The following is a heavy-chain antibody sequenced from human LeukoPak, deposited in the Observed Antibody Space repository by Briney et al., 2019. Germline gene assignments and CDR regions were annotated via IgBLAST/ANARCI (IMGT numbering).Heavy chain of an antibody. Sequence: TSETLSLTCTVSGGSISSGSYYWSWIRQPAGKGLEWVGRIYTSGSANYNPSLKSRVIISVDTSKNQFSLKLSSVAAADTAVYYYARERYYGFSMDVWGKGTTVTVSS. V-gene: IGHV4-61*02. CDR3: ARERYYGFSMDV. D-gene: IGHD3-10*01. J-gene: IGHJ6*03. CDR2: IYTSGSA. CDR1: GGSISSGSYY.